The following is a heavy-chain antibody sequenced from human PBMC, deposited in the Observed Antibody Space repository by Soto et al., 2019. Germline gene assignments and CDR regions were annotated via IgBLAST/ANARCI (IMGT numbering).Heavy chain of an antibody. Sequence: SETLSLTCAVSSGSISSSNWWSWVRQPPGKGLEWIGEIYHSGSTNYNPSLKSRVTISVDKSKNQFSLKLSSVTAADTAVYYCARALQKPYSSGWYGSAFDIWGQGTMVTVSS. CDR3: ARALQKPYSSGWYGSAFDI. CDR1: SGSISSSNW. CDR2: IYHSGST. J-gene: IGHJ3*02. D-gene: IGHD6-19*01. V-gene: IGHV4-4*02.